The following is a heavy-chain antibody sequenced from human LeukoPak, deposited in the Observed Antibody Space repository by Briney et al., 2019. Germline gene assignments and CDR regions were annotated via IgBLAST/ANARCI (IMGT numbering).Heavy chain of an antibody. CDR2: INWNSGSI. V-gene: IGHV3-9*01. Sequence: GGSLRLSCAASGFTFDDYAMHWVRQAPGKGLEWVSGINWNSGSIGYADSVKGRFTISRDNGKNSLYLQMSSLRAEDTALYYCARSDSSGYYYLQHWGQGTLVTVSS. J-gene: IGHJ1*01. CDR3: ARSDSSGYYYLQH. D-gene: IGHD3-22*01. CDR1: GFTFDDYA.